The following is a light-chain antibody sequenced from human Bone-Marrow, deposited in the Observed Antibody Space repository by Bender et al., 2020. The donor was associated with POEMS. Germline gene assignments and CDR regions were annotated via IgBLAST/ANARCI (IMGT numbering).Light chain of an antibody. Sequence: QSALTQPASVSGSPGQSITISCTGTSSDIGGYNYVSWYQHHPGKAPKLMIYEVSNRPSGVPDRFSGSKSGNMPSLTISGLQAEDEADYYCSLHASDNTLLFGGGTKVTVL. CDR1: SSDIGGYNY. CDR2: EVS. V-gene: IGLV2-14*01. J-gene: IGLJ2*01. CDR3: SLHASDNTLL.